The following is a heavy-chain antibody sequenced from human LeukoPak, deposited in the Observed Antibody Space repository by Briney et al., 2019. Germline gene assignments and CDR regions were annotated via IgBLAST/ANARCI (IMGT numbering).Heavy chain of an antibody. CDR1: GYTFTSYD. D-gene: IGHD1-26*01. Sequence: GASVKVSCKASGYTFTSYDINWVRQAAGQGLEWMGYMNPNSGKIVYAQKFQGRVTMTSNNSISTAYMELSSLRSEDTAVYYCARVPRELAGKWGQGTLVTVS. CDR2: MNPNSGKI. V-gene: IGHV1-8*01. J-gene: IGHJ4*02. CDR3: ARVPRELAGK.